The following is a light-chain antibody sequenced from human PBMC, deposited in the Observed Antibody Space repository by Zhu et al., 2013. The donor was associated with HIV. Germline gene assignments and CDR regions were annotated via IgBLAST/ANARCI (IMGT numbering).Light chain of an antibody. J-gene: IGKJ4*01. Sequence: EIVLTQSPGTLSLSPGERATLSCRASQTISSSSLAWYQKKPGQPPRLLIYEASNRATGIPDKFSGSGSGTDFTLSISRLDPEDFAVYYCQQYDSSSLTFGGGTKVEIK. CDR1: QTISSSS. V-gene: IGKV3-20*01. CDR3: QQYDSSSLT. CDR2: EAS.